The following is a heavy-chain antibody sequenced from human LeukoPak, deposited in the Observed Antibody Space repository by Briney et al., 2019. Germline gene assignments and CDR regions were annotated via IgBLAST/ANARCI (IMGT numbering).Heavy chain of an antibody. D-gene: IGHD6-13*01. CDR2: INPNSGGT. CDR3: ARGHSSSWLTFQH. V-gene: IGHV1-2*02. Sequence: GASVKVSCKASGYTFTGYYMHWVRQAPGQGLEWMGWINPNSGGTNYAQKFQGRVTMTRDTSISTAYMELSRLRSDDTAVYYCARGHSSSWLTFQHWGQGTLVTVSS. J-gene: IGHJ1*01. CDR1: GYTFTGYY.